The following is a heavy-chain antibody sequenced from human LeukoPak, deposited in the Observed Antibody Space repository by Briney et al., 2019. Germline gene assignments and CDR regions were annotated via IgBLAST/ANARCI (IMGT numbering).Heavy chain of an antibody. CDR1: GYTFTGYY. V-gene: IGHV1-2*02. CDR2: INPNSGGT. Sequence: VASLKVSSTASGYTFTGYYIHCVRQAPGQSLEYMGWINPNSGGTNYAQEFQGRVTMTRDTSISTAYMEVSRLRSDDTGVYYCAGDIEAAGSFDYWGQGTPVTVSS. D-gene: IGHD6-13*01. J-gene: IGHJ4*02. CDR3: AGDIEAAGSFDY.